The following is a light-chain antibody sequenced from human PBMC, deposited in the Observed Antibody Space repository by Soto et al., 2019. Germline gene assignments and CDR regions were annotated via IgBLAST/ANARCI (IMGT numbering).Light chain of an antibody. V-gene: IGLV2-14*01. J-gene: IGLJ1*01. CDR3: SSHSGSSTLYV. CDR2: EVT. CDR1: SSDVGAYNF. Sequence: QSALTQPASVSGSPGQSITISCTGTSSDVGAYNFVSWYQQHPGKAPKLIIYEVTSRPSGVSSRFSGSKSGNMASLTISGLQTEDEADYFCSSHSGSSTLYVFGTGTQLTVL.